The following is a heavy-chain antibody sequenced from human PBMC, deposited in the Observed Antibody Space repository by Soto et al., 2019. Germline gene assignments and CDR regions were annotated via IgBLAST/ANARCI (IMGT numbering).Heavy chain of an antibody. CDR1: GFTFSDYY. Sequence: GGSLRLSCAASGFTFSDYYMSWIRQTPGKGLEWISYISSSSSSIYYADSVRGRFTISRDNAKNSLFLQMNTLRAEDTAVYYCARDHSVSTRLDGIYVWGHGTTVTVSS. CDR2: ISSSSSSI. J-gene: IGHJ6*02. V-gene: IGHV3-11*01. CDR3: ARDHSVSTRLDGIYV.